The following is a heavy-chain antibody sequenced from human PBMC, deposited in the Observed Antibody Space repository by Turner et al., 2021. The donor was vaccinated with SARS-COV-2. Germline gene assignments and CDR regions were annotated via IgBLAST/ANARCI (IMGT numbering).Heavy chain of an antibody. V-gene: IGHV1-2*02. CDR1: GYTFTNYY. CDR2: VNPNSGGT. Sequence: QVQLVQSGAEVKKPGASVKVSCKTSGYTFTNYYMHWVRQAPGQGLEWMGWVNPNSGGTNYAQKFQGRVTMTRDTSISTAYMELSRLRSDDTAVYYCARVSSLSYYFDYWGQGTLVTVSS. CDR3: ARVSSLSYYFDY. J-gene: IGHJ4*02. D-gene: IGHD6-6*01.